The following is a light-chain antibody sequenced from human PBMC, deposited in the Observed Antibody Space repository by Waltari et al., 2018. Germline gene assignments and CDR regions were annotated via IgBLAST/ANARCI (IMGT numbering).Light chain of an antibody. Sequence: QLALTQSPSASASLGASVKITCTLSSGHSDYSIAWHQQQPEKGPRYLMKLDSDGSHTMGDGIPHRFSGSSSGAERYLTISSLQYEDEADYYCQTWGTGFVVFGGGTKLTVL. CDR1: SGHSDYS. J-gene: IGLJ2*01. CDR3: QTWGTGFVV. CDR2: LDSDGSH. V-gene: IGLV4-69*01.